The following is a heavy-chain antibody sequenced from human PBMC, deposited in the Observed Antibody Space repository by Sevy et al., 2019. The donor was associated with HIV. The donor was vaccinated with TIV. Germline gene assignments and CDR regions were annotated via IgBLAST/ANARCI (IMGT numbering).Heavy chain of an antibody. V-gene: IGHV1-2*02. CDR3: ARDLLAVAGTTPFDY. D-gene: IGHD6-19*01. Sequence: ASVKVSCKASGYTFTGYYMHWVRQAPGQVLELMGWINPNSGGTNYAQKFQGRVTMTRDTSISTAYMELSRLRSDDTAVYYCARDLLAVAGTTPFDYWGQGTLVTVSS. J-gene: IGHJ4*02. CDR2: INPNSGGT. CDR1: GYTFTGYY.